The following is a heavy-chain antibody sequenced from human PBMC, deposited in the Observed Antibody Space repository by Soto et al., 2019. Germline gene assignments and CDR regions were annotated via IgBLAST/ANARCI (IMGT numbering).Heavy chain of an antibody. D-gene: IGHD2-15*01. V-gene: IGHV4-59*02. CDR2: VSYSGKT. Sequence: QVQLQESGPGLVKTSDTLSLTCTVSGGSVTPYYWSWIRQSPGEGLEWIGYVSYSGKTGYNPSLKSRVSMSIDTSKNEFSLKLTSLTAADAATYYCARQQYTVVTAFDVGGQGTTVAVSS. J-gene: IGHJ3*01. CDR3: ARQQYTVVTAFDV. CDR1: GGSVTPYY.